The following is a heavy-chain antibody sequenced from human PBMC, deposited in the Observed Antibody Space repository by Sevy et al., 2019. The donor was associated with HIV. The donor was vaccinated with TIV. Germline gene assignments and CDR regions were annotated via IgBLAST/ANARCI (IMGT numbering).Heavy chain of an antibody. CDR2: ISYDGSNK. CDR1: GFTFSDYY. Sequence: GGSLRLSCAASGFTFSDYYMSWIRQAPGKGLEWVAVISYDGSNKYYADSVKGRFTISRDNSKNTLYLQMNSLRAEDTAVYYCAKVKSSWYSDPYYFDYWGQGTLVTVSS. V-gene: IGHV3-30*18. J-gene: IGHJ4*02. D-gene: IGHD6-13*01. CDR3: AKVKSSWYSDPYYFDY.